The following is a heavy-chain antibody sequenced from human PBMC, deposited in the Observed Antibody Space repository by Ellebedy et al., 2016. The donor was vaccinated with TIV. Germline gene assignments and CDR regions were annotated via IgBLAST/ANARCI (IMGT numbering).Heavy chain of an antibody. CDR3: ARFNDYYDIIGYYNFDY. CDR2: IHYSGST. Sequence: SETLSLXXAVYGGSFSGYYWSWIRQPPGEGLEWIGYIHYSGSTNYNPSLKSRVTISADTSKNQFSLKLSFVTAADTAVYYCARFNDYYDIIGYYNFDYWGQGTLVTVSS. J-gene: IGHJ4*02. D-gene: IGHD3-22*01. V-gene: IGHV4-59*12. CDR1: GGSFSGYY.